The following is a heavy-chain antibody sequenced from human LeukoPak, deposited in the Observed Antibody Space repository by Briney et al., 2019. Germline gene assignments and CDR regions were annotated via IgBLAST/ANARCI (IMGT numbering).Heavy chain of an antibody. CDR1: GGSISSSSYY. CDR2: IYYSGST. CDR3: ARAEITIFVFDY. J-gene: IGHJ4*02. V-gene: IGHV4-61*01. D-gene: IGHD3-3*01. Sequence: SETLSLTCTVSGGSISSSSYYWSWIRQPPGKGLEWIGYIYYSGSTNYNPSLKSRITISVDTSKNQFSLKLSSVTAADTAVYYCARAEITIFVFDYWGQGTLVTVSS.